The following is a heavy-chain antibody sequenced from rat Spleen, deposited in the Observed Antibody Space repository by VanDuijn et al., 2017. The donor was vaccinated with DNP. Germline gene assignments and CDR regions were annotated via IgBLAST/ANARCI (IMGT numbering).Heavy chain of an antibody. CDR1: GFTFSDYY. V-gene: IGHV5-22*01. J-gene: IGHJ2*01. CDR2: ISYDGSRT. CDR3: ARPMDYYSGGFAY. Sequence: EVQLVESGGGLVQPGRSLKLSCAASGFTFSDYYMAWVRQAPTKGLEWVAYISYDGSRTYYRDSVKGRFTISRDNAKSTLYLQMNSLRSEDMATYYCARPMDYYSGGFAYWGQGVMVTVSS. D-gene: IGHD1-1*01.